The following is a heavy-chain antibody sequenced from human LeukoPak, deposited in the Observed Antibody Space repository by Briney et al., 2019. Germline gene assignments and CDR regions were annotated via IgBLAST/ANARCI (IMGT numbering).Heavy chain of an antibody. V-gene: IGHV3-30*04. CDR1: GFTFSSYA. J-gene: IGHJ4*02. CDR3: ARESYYDFWSGYYRAPYFDY. D-gene: IGHD3-3*01. CDR2: ISYDGSNK. Sequence: GGSLRLSCAASGFTFSSYAMHWVRQAPGKGLEWVAVISYDGSNKYYADSVKGRFTISRDNSKNTLYLQMNSLRAEDTAVYYCARESYYDFWSGYYRAPYFDYWGQGTLVTVSS.